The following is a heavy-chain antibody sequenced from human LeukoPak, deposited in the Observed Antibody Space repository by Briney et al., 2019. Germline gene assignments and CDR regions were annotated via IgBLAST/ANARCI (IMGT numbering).Heavy chain of an antibody. CDR3: ARDSVWFGDLLN. CDR1: GFSFSGFD. V-gene: IGHV3-48*03. Sequence: GGSLRLSCAASGFSFSGFDMNWVRQAPGKGLEWIAHIGTSVNAIHYADSVKGRFTISRDNARDSLFLQMDSLRVEDTAVYYCARDSVWFGDLLNWGQGALVIVST. D-gene: IGHD3-10*01. CDR2: IGTSVNAI. J-gene: IGHJ4*02.